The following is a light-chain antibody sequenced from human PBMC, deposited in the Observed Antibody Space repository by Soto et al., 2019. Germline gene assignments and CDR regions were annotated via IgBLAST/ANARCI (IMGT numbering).Light chain of an antibody. J-gene: IGLJ1*01. CDR2: DVS. Sequence: QSALTQPASVSGSPGQSITISCTGTSSDVGGYNYVSWYQHHPGKAPKLMIFDVSNRPSGVSNRFSGSKSGNTASLTISGPQPEDEADDYYSWYTTRNTRQMVFGTGTKVTVL. CDR1: SSDVGGYNY. CDR3: SWYTTRNTRQMV. V-gene: IGLV2-14*03.